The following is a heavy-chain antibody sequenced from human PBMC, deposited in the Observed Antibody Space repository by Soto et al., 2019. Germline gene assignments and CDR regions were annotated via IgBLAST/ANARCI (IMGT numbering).Heavy chain of an antibody. CDR2: LNYDGTM. D-gene: IGHD6-6*01. J-gene: IGHJ6*03. Sequence: EVQVVESGGGLVQPGGSLRLSCAASGFSVRSNYMNWVRQAPGKGLEWVSVLNYDGTMDYADSVKGRFTVSRDVFTNTLDLQMSSLRAQDTAVYYCARDPRVAARPHSFYYYMDVWGKGTTVTVSS. CDR1: GFSVRSNY. V-gene: IGHV3-66*01. CDR3: ARDPRVAARPHSFYYYMDV.